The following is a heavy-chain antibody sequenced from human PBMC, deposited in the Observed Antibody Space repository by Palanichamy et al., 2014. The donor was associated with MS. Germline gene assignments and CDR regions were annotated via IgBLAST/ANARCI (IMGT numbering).Heavy chain of an antibody. CDR2: ISYDGINK. CDR1: GFTFNSYG. J-gene: IGHJ4*02. V-gene: IGHV3-30*18. CDR3: TKAVGYDTSGASDY. D-gene: IGHD3-22*01. Sequence: QMQLVESGGGVVQPGRSLRLSCAASGFTFNSYGMHWVRQAPGKGLEWVAVISYDGINKYYADSVKGRFTISRDNSKKTLYLQVDSLGDEDTALYYCTKAVGYDTSGASDYWGQGTLVTVSS.